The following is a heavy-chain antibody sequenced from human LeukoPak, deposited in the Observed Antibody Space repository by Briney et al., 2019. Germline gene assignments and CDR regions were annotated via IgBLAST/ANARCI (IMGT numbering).Heavy chain of an antibody. CDR1: GFSFSAAW. CDR2: IKNDGSDK. V-gene: IGHV3-7*01. CDR3: VNLGYSD. Sequence: GGSLRLSCEASGFSFSAAWMTWARQAPGKGLEWVATIKNDGSDKYYVDSVKGRFTLSRDNAKNSVYLQMNSLRVEDTAVYYCVNLGYSDGGQGTLVTVSS. D-gene: IGHD5-12*01. J-gene: IGHJ4*02.